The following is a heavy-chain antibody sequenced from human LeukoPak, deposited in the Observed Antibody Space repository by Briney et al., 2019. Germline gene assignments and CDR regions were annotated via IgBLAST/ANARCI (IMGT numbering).Heavy chain of an antibody. CDR3: ARAQRGYSYGSFDY. CDR1: GGSITSYY. D-gene: IGHD5-18*01. J-gene: IGHJ4*02. Sequence: MASETLSLTCTVSGGSITSYYWNWIRQPPGKGLEWIGYVYYSGATNYNPSLTTRLTISVDTAKHQFSLKLRSVTAADTAVYYCARAQRGYSYGSFDYWGQGTLVTVSS. V-gene: IGHV4-59*01. CDR2: VYYSGAT.